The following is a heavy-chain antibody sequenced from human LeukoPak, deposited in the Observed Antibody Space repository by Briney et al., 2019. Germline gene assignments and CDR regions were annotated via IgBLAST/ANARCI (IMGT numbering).Heavy chain of an antibody. CDR3: ARAPGGKRRDGLPFNWYFDL. D-gene: IGHD5-24*01. CDR2: IIRILGIA. Sequence: SVRVSCKASGGTFSSYAISWVGQAAGQGVEGRGGIIRILGIANYAQKFQGRVTITADKSTSTAYMELSSLTSEDTAVYYCARAPGGKRRDGLPFNWYFDLWGRGTLVTVSS. V-gene: IGHV1-69*10. CDR1: GGTFSSYA. J-gene: IGHJ2*01.